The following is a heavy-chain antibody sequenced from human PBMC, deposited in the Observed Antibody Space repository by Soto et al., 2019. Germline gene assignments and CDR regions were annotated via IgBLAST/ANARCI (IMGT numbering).Heavy chain of an antibody. Sequence: ASVKVSCKASGYTFTSYAMHWVRQAPGQRLEWMGWINAGNGNTKYSQKFQGRVTITRDTSASTAYMELSSLRSEDTAVYYCARAPGYCSSTSCPRGAFDIWGQGTMVTVSS. CDR3: ARAPGYCSSTSCPRGAFDI. V-gene: IGHV1-3*01. D-gene: IGHD2-2*01. J-gene: IGHJ3*02. CDR2: INAGNGNT. CDR1: GYTFTSYA.